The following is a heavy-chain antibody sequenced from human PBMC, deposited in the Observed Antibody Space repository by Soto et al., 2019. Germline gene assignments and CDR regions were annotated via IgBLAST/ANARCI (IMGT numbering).Heavy chain of an antibody. CDR1: GGSISSDDYY. J-gene: IGHJ4*02. V-gene: IGHV4-30-4*01. CDR3: ARDRSNSPDYFDY. D-gene: IGHD6-6*01. Sequence: SETMSLTCTVSGGSISSDDYYWSWIRQPPGKGLEWIGYIYYNGRTDYNPSLKSRVIISIDTSKNQFSLNLNSVSAADTAVYYCARDRSNSPDYFDYWGQGTLVTVSS. CDR2: IYYNGRT.